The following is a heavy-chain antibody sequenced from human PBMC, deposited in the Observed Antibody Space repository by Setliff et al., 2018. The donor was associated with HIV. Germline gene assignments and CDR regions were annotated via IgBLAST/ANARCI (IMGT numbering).Heavy chain of an antibody. CDR3: AREAGIGTYLDL. CDR2: IIPIFGTA. V-gene: IGHV1-69*13. Sequence: SVKVSCKTSGYTSSDQXXXGGRQAAGQGLEWMGGIIPIFGTANYAQKCQGRVTITADESTSTAYMDLSSLRSEDTALYYCAREAGIGTYLDLWGRGTLVTVSS. CDR1: GYTSSDQX. J-gene: IGHJ2*01. D-gene: IGHD6-19*01.